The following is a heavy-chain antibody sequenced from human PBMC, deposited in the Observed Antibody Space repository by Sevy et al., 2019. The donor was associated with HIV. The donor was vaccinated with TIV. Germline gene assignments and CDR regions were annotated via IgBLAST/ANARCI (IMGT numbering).Heavy chain of an antibody. V-gene: IGHV3-7*01. CDR2: IKEDGSDK. Sequence: GGSLRLSCAASGFTFSSYGMNWVRQAPGKGLEWVANIKEDGSDKYYVASVKGRFTISRDNAQNSLYLEMNSLRAEDTAVYYCARWDVWGKGTTVTVSS. J-gene: IGHJ6*04. CDR3: ARWDV. CDR1: GFTFSSYG.